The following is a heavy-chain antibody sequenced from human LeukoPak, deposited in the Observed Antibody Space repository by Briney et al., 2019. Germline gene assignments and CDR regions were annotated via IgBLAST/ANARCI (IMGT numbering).Heavy chain of an antibody. D-gene: IGHD3-3*01. CDR3: AKCAKTPEGGSRWCNWFDT. CDR1: GFTFSNYA. Sequence: PGGSLRLSCRASGFTFSNYAMNWVRQTPGKGLEWVSSLTGNSNNPNYADSVKGRLTISRDNSKNTLYLQMNSLRAEDTAFYPCAKCAKTPEGGSRWCNWFDTWGQGTLVIVSS. CDR2: LTGNSNNP. J-gene: IGHJ5*02. V-gene: IGHV3-23*01.